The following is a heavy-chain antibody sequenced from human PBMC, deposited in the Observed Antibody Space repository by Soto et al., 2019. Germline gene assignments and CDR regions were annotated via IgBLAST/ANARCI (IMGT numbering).Heavy chain of an antibody. J-gene: IGHJ5*02. D-gene: IGHD6-19*01. CDR1: GGSFRGYY. CDR2: INHSGST. V-gene: IGHV4-34*01. Sequence: SETLSLTCGVYGGSFRGYYCSWIRQPPGKGLEWIGEINHSGSTNYSPSLKSRVTISVDTSKNQFSLKLSSVTAADTAVYYCARGTKASGWTRKQFDPWGQGTLVTVSS. CDR3: ARGTKASGWTRKQFDP.